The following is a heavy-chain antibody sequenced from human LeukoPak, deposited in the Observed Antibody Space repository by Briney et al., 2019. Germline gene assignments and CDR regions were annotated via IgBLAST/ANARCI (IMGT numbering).Heavy chain of an antibody. D-gene: IGHD3-3*01. CDR2: IYHSGST. J-gene: IGHJ5*02. V-gene: IGHV4-59*01. CDR3: ARERGRFSWSNWFDP. CDR1: GGSISSYY. Sequence: PSETLSLTCTVSGGSISSYYWSWIRQPPGKGLEWIGYIYHSGSTNYNPSLKSRVTISVDTSKNQFSLKLSSVTAADTAVYYCARERGRFSWSNWFDPWGQGTLVTVSS.